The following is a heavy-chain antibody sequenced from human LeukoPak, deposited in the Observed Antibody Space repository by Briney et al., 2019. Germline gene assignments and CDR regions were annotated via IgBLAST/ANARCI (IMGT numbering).Heavy chain of an antibody. CDR1: GYTFTGYY. CDR3: ARAGQAYYYDSSGYPFDY. Sequence: ASVTVSCKTSGYTFTGYYMHWVRQAPGQGLEWMGWINPNSGGTNYAQKFQGRVTMTRDTSISTAYMELSRLRSDDTAVYYCARAGQAYYYDSSGYPFDYWGQGTLVTVSS. V-gene: IGHV1-2*02. D-gene: IGHD3-22*01. J-gene: IGHJ4*02. CDR2: INPNSGGT.